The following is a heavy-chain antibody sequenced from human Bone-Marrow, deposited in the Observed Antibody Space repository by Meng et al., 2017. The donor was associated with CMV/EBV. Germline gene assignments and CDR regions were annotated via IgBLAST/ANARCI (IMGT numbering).Heavy chain of an antibody. CDR1: GDSISSGHYY. J-gene: IGHJ5*02. V-gene: IGHV4-61*01. D-gene: IGHD6-13*01. Sequence: GSLRLSCTVSGDSISSGHYYWSWIRQPLGKGLECIGYIHYSGSTKYNPSLKSRVTISVDPSNNQFSLKLGSVTAADTAVYYCARADDSASWYGNWFDPWGQGILVTVSS. CDR3: ARADDSASWYGNWFDP. CDR2: IHYSGST.